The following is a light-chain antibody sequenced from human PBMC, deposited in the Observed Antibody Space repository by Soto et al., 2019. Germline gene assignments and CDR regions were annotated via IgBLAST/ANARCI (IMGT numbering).Light chain of an antibody. CDR2: DAS. CDR1: QSVSSN. CDR3: QQRSDWPST. J-gene: IGKJ4*01. V-gene: IGKV3-11*01. Sequence: EIVLTQSPATLSLSPGERATLSCRASQSVSSNLAWYHQKPGQAPRLLIYDASNRATGIPARFSGSGSGTDFTLTISSLEPDDFAVYYCQQRSDWPSTFGGGTKVQIK.